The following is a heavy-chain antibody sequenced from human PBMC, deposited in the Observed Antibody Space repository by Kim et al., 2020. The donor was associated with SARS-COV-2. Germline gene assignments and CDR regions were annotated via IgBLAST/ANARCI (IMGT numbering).Heavy chain of an antibody. CDR3: ARAPSWELRTLFDY. D-gene: IGHD1-26*01. J-gene: IGHJ4*02. V-gene: IGHV4-59*13. CDR2: IYYSGST. Sequence: SETLSLTCTVSGGSISSYYWSWIRQPPGKGLEWIGYIYYSGSTNYNPSLKSRVTISVDTSKNQFSLKLSSVTAADTAVYYCARAPSWELRTLFDYWGQGTLVTVSS. CDR1: GGSISSYY.